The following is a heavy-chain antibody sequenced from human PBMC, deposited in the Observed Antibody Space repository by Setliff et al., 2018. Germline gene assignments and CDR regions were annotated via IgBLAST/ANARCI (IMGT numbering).Heavy chain of an antibody. V-gene: IGHV3-73*01. Sequence: GGSLRLSCAASGFTFSGSAVYWVRQASGRGLEWVGRIRSKADSYATAYAASVKARFTISRDDSKNTAYLQVNSLKTEDTAVYYCAITMTTGVDFFDYWGQGTLVAVSS. CDR3: AITMTTGVDFFDY. CDR2: IRSKADSYAT. J-gene: IGHJ4*02. D-gene: IGHD4-17*01. CDR1: GFTFSGSA.